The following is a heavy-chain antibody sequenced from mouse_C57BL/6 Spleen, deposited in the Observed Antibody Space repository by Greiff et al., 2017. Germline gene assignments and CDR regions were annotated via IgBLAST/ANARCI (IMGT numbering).Heavy chain of an antibody. Sequence: VQLQQPGAELVMPGASVKLSCKASGYTFTSYWMHWVKQRPGQGLEWIGEIDPSDSYTNYNQKFKGKSTLTVDKSSSTAYMQLSSLTSEDSAVYYCARARGMYSNYGNYAMDYWGQGTSVTVSS. CDR3: ARARGMYSNYGNYAMDY. CDR2: IDPSDSYT. V-gene: IGHV1-69*01. CDR1: GYTFTSYW. D-gene: IGHD2-5*01. J-gene: IGHJ4*01.